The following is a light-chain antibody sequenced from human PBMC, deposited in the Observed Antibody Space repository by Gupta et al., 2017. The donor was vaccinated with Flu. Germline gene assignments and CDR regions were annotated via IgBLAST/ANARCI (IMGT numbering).Light chain of an antibody. V-gene: IGKV2-28*01. J-gene: IGKJ4*01. CDR3: SQALQPPID. CDR2: MGF. Sequence: VNPAEPASISCRASQSRLPSNGNNYLDWYLQKPGQSPQLLIYMGFNRAFGVPDRFSGSGSGRAFTLKIIRGEAEDVGVYYCSQALQPPIDFGGGTKVDIK. CDR1: QSRLPSNGNNY.